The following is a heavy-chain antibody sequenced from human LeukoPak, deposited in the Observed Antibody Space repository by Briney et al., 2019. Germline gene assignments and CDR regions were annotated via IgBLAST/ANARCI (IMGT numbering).Heavy chain of an antibody. CDR3: ARHGDFWSGSFFDY. D-gene: IGHD3-3*01. V-gene: IGHV4-39*01. J-gene: IGHJ4*02. CDR1: GGSISGSSYY. Sequence: PSETLSLTCTVSGGSISGSSYYWGWIRQPPGKGLEWIGSIYYSGSTYYNPSLKSRVTISVDTSKNHFSLKLSSVTAADTAVYYCARHGDFWSGSFFDYWGQGTLVTVSS. CDR2: IYYSGST.